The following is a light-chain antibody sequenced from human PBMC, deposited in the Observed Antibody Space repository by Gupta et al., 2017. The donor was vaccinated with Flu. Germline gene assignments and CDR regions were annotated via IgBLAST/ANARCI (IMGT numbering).Light chain of an antibody. Sequence: EIVMTQSPATLSVSPGERATLSCRASHSVSSNLAWYQQKRGQAPRPLIYGASTSATGIPARFSGSGSGTEFTLTISSLQSEDFAVYYCQQYNNWPPITFGGGTKVEIK. CDR1: HSVSSN. J-gene: IGKJ4*01. CDR3: QQYNNWPPIT. V-gene: IGKV3-15*01. CDR2: GAS.